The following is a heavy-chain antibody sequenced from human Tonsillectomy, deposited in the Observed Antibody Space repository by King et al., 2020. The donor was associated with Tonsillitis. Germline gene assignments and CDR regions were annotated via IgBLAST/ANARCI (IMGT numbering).Heavy chain of an antibody. CDR2: ISSSSSYI. CDR3: ARDGEDTAMVTDY. J-gene: IGHJ4*02. V-gene: IGHV3-21*01. CDR1: GFTFSSYS. D-gene: IGHD5-18*01. Sequence: VQLVESGGGLVKPGGSLRLSCAASGFTFSSYSMNWVRQAPGKGLEWVSSISSSSSYIYYADSVKGRFTISRDNAKNSLCLQMNSLRAEDTAVYYCARDGEDTAMVTDYWGQGTLVTVSS.